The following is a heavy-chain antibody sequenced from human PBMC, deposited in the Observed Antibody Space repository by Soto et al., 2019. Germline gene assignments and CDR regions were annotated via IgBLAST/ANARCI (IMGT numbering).Heavy chain of an antibody. D-gene: IGHD5-12*01. J-gene: IGHJ4*02. CDR3: AKDSGYSGYDYPDY. V-gene: IGHV3-9*01. CDR2: ISWNSGSI. CDR1: GFTFDDYA. Sequence: GGSLRLSCAASGFTFDDYAMHWVRQAPEKGLEWVSGISWNSGSIGYADSVKGRFTISRDNAKNSLYLQMNSLRAEDTALYYCAKDSGYSGYDYPDYWGQGTLVTVSS.